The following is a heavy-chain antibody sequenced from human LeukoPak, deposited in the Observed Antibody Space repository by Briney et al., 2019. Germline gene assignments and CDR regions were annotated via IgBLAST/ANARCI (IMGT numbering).Heavy chain of an antibody. CDR1: GVSISGYY. CDR3: ARGSYRYSYGARVFNWFDP. V-gene: IGHV4-34*01. CDR2: INHSGST. D-gene: IGHD5-18*01. J-gene: IGHJ5*02. Sequence: SETLSLTCTVSGVSISGYYWSWVRQPPGKGLEWIGEINHSGSTNYNPSLKSRVTISVDTSKNQFSLKLSSVTAADTAVYYCARGSYRYSYGARVFNWFDPWGQGTLVTVSS.